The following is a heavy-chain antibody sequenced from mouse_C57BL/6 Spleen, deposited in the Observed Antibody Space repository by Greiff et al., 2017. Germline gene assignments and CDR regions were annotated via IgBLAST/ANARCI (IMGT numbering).Heavy chain of an antibody. V-gene: IGHV2-2*01. CDR3: ARAYGLRWVFDY. D-gene: IGHD1-1*02. Sequence: VQLQQSGPGLVQPSQSLSITCTVSGFSLTSYGVHWVRQSPGKGLEWLGVIWGGGSKDYNAAFISRLSISKDNSKSQVFFRMNSPQADDTALYYCARAYGLRWVFDYWGQGTTLTVSS. J-gene: IGHJ2*01. CDR1: GFSLTSYG. CDR2: IWGGGSK.